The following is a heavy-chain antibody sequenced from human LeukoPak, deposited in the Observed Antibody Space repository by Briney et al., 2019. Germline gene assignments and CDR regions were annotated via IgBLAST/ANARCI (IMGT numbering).Heavy chain of an antibody. J-gene: IGHJ1*01. CDR2: ISSTGNFI. CDR1: GVTFSSYA. V-gene: IGHV3-21*01. D-gene: IGHD2-21*02. Sequence: GGSLRLSCAASGVTFSSYAMIWVRQAPGKGLEWVSSISSTGNFIYYADSVKGRFTISRDNAKNSLYLQMNSLRAEDTAVYYCARSALDLAYCGGDCSPEYFQHWGQGTLVTVSS. CDR3: ARSALDLAYCGGDCSPEYFQH.